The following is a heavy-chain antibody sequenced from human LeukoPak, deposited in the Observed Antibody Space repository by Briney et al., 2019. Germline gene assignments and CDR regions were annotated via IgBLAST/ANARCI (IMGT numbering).Heavy chain of an antibody. J-gene: IGHJ5*02. D-gene: IGHD3-22*01. Sequence: SQTLSLTCTVSGGSISSGGYYWSWIRQHPGKGLEWIGYIYYSGSTYYNPSLKSRVTISVDTSKNQFSLKLSSVTAADTAVYYCARDHYDSSGNLFDPWGQGTLVTVSS. V-gene: IGHV4-31*03. CDR3: ARDHYDSSGNLFDP. CDR2: IYYSGST. CDR1: GGSISSGGYY.